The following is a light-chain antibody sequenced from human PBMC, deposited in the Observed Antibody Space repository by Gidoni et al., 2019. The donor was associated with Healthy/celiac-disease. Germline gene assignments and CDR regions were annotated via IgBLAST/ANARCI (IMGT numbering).Light chain of an antibody. CDR2: GAS. V-gene: IGKV3-20*01. Sequence: ERVLTQSPGTLSLSPGERATLSCRASQSVSSSYLAWYQQKPGQAPRLLIYGASSRATGIPDRFSGSGSGTDFTLTISRLEPEDFAVYYCQQYGSSPPYTFGQXTKLEIK. CDR1: QSVSSSY. CDR3: QQYGSSPPYT. J-gene: IGKJ2*01.